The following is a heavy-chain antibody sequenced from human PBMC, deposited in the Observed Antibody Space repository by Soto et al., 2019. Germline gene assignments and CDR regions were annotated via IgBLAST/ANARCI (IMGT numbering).Heavy chain of an antibody. V-gene: IGHV3-74*01. D-gene: IGHD3-22*01. J-gene: IGHJ6*02. Sequence: PGGSLRLSCAASGFTFSSYWMHWVRQAPGKGLVWVPRINSDGSSTSYADSVKGRFTISRDNAKNTLYLQMNSLRAEDTAVYYCARGNYDSSGYYYYYYGMDVWGQGTTVTAP. CDR3: ARGNYDSSGYYYYYYGMDV. CDR1: GFTFSSYW. CDR2: INSDGSST.